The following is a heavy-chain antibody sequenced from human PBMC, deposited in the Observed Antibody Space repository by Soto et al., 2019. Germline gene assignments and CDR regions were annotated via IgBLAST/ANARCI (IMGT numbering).Heavy chain of an antibody. CDR1: VYTFTDLS. D-gene: IGHD3-16*02. Sequence: QVPLGQSGAEVKKPGASVKVSCKVSVYTFTDLSMHWVRQAPGEGLEWMGGFDPEKGKRIYAQNFQGRVTMTEDTSTGTAYMELSSLRSDDTAVYYCAASILRVWVLSHFDYWGQGTLVSVSS. CDR2: FDPEKGKR. V-gene: IGHV1-24*01. CDR3: AASILRVWVLSHFDY. J-gene: IGHJ4*02.